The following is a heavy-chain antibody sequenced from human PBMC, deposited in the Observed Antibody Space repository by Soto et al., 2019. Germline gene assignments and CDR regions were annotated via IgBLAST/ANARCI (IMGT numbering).Heavy chain of an antibody. J-gene: IGHJ4*02. V-gene: IGHV3-23*01. D-gene: IGHD3-9*01. CDR1: GFTLSNYA. CDR2: IGGSGSAT. Sequence: PGGSLRLSCAASGFTLSNYAMKWIRQAPGKGLEWVSTIGGSGSATFYADSVKGRFTISRDNSKNTLYLQMNSLRAEDTALYYCAKARLLTGYYPPRDFDYWGQGTLVTVSS. CDR3: AKARLLTGYYPPRDFDY.